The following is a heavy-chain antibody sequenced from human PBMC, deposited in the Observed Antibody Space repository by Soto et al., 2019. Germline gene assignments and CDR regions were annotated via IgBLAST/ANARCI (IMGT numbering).Heavy chain of an antibody. J-gene: IGHJ5*02. D-gene: IGHD3-10*01. CDR2: ISGSGGNT. Sequence: QPGVSLRLSFAGSGFTFSSDSMSWVRQAPGKGLEWVSAISGSGGNTYYADSAKGRFTISRDNSENTLYLQMNSLRADDTAIYYCAKDIRGGGNYGRFDPWGPGTLVTVSS. CDR1: GFTFSSDS. V-gene: IGHV3-23*01. CDR3: AKDIRGGGNYGRFDP.